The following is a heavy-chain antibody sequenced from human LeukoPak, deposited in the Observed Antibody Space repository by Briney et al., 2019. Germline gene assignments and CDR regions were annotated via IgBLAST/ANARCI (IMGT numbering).Heavy chain of an antibody. CDR1: GYTLTELS. J-gene: IGHJ4*02. D-gene: IGHD6-13*01. CDR3: ARSRQQLATGYFDY. CDR2: IIPIFGTA. Sequence: SVKVSCKVSGYTLTELSMHWVRQAPGQGLEWMGGIIPIFGTANYAQKFQGRVTIIADESTSTAYMELSSLRSEDTAVYYCARSRQQLATGYFDYWGQGTLVTVSS. V-gene: IGHV1-69*13.